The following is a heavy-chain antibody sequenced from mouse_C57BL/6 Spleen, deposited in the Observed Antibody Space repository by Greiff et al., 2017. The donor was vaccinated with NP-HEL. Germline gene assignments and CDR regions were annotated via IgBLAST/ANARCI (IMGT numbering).Heavy chain of an antibody. Sequence: QVQLQQPGAELVKPGASVKVSCKASGYTFTSYWMHWVKQRPGQGLEWIGRIHPSASDTNYNQKFKGKATLTVDKSSSTAYMQLSSLTSEDSAFYYFAAIGGYSNYDAMDYWGPGTSVTVSS. D-gene: IGHD2-5*01. J-gene: IGHJ4*01. CDR3: AAIGGYSNYDAMDY. V-gene: IGHV1-74*01. CDR1: GYTFTSYW. CDR2: IHPSASDT.